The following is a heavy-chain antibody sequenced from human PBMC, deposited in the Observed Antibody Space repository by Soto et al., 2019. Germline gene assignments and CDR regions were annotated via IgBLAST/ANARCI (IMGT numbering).Heavy chain of an antibody. J-gene: IGHJ5*02. Sequence: QVQLQESGPGLVKPSQTLSLTCTVSGGSISSGGYYWSWIRQHPGKGLEWIGYIYYSGSTYYNPSLKGRVTISVDTSKNQFSLKLSSVTAADTAVYYCARDRHGSGSYRNWFDPWGQGTLVTVSS. D-gene: IGHD3-10*01. CDR1: GGSISSGGYY. V-gene: IGHV4-31*03. CDR2: IYYSGST. CDR3: ARDRHGSGSYRNWFDP.